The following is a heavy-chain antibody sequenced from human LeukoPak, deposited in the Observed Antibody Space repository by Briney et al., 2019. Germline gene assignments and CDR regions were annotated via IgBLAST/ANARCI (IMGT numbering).Heavy chain of an antibody. CDR2: IYPGDSDT. V-gene: IGHV5-51*01. CDR1: GYSFTSYW. Sequence: GXXXXXSCKGSGYSFTSYWIGWVRQVPGKGLEWMGIIYPGDSDTRYSPSFQGQVTISADKSISTAYLQWSSLKASDTAMYYCARHMGEPDYWGQGTLVTVSS. D-gene: IGHD3-16*01. CDR3: ARHMGEPDY. J-gene: IGHJ4*02.